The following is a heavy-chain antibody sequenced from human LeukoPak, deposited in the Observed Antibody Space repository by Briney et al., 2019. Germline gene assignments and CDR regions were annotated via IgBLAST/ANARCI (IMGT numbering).Heavy chain of an antibody. CDR3: ARGANYYDSSGLSSDY. V-gene: IGHV4-34*01. Sequence: SETLSLTCAVYGGSFSGYYWSWIRQPPGKGLEWTGEINHSGSTNYNPSLKSRVTISVDTSKNQFSLKLSSVTAADTAVYSCARGANYYDSSGLSSDYWGQGTLVTVSS. CDR2: INHSGST. D-gene: IGHD3-22*01. J-gene: IGHJ4*02. CDR1: GGSFSGYY.